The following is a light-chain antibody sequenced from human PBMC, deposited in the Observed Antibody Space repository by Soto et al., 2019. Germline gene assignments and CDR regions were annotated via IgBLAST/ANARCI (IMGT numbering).Light chain of an antibody. J-gene: IGKJ1*01. CDR3: QQYNSYSWT. Sequence: DIQLTQSPSTLSASVGDRVTITCRASQNMTILLGWYQQNPGKAPKFLISRASILESGVPSRFSGSGSGTEFTLTISSLQPDDFATYYCQQYNSYSWTFGQGTKVEIK. CDR2: RAS. CDR1: QNMTIL. V-gene: IGKV1-5*03.